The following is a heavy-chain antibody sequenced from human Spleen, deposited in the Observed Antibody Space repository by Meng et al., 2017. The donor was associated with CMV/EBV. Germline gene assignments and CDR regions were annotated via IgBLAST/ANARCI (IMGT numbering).Heavy chain of an antibody. CDR3: ARGESSGWPPYFDY. CDR2: INPSGGST. J-gene: IGHJ4*02. Sequence: SGYKLASHYMHWVRQAPGHGPEWMGLINPSGGSTTYAEKFQDRVTLTRDTSTNTVSMELTSLASEDTAVYYCARGESSGWPPYFDYWGQGTLVTVSS. V-gene: IGHV1-46*01. D-gene: IGHD6-25*01. CDR1: GYKLASHY.